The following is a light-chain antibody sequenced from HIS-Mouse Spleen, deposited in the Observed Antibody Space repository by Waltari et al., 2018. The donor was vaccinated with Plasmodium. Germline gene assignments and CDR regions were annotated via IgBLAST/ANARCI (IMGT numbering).Light chain of an antibody. CDR2: GAS. CDR3: QQYNNWSFT. Sequence: EIVMTQSPATLSVSPGERATLSCRASQSVSSNLAGYQQKPGQAPRLLIYGASTRATGIPARFSGRGSGTEFTLTISSLQSEDFAVDYCQQYNNWSFTFGPGTKVDIK. V-gene: IGKV3-15*01. CDR1: QSVSSN. J-gene: IGKJ3*01.